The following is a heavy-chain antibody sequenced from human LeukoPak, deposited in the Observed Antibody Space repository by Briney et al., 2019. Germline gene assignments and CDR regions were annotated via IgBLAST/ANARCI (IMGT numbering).Heavy chain of an antibody. Sequence: PSETLSLTCTVSGGSISSYYWSWVRQPPGKGLEWLGEIYHTGDTNYNPSLRSRVTISLDKSTNQFSLNLNSMTAADTAIYYCARRIWKLQRANWFAPWGQGTLVTVSS. CDR3: ARRIWKLQRANWFAP. D-gene: IGHD4-11*01. V-gene: IGHV4-59*12. CDR1: GGSISSYY. CDR2: IYHTGDT. J-gene: IGHJ5*02.